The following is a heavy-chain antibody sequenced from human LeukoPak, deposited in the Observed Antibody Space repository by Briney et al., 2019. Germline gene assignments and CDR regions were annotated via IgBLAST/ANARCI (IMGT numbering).Heavy chain of an antibody. CDR2: ISGSGGST. Sequence: GGSLRLSCAASGFTFRSYAMSWVRQSPGKGLEWVSAISGSGGSTYYADSVRGRFTISRDNSKNTLYLHMNSLRAEDTALYYCARNYYEPTYDYYFDCWGQGTLVTVSS. V-gene: IGHV3-23*01. D-gene: IGHD1-26*01. CDR3: ARNYYEPTYDYYFDC. J-gene: IGHJ4*02. CDR1: GFTFRSYA.